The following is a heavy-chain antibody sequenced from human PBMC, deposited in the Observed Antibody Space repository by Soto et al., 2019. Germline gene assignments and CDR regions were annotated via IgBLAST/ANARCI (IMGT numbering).Heavy chain of an antibody. CDR1: GGFISGHY. CDR3: ARVGSSGWSPDY. CDR2: IFYSGST. V-gene: IGHV4-59*11. Sequence: LSLTCSVSGGFISGHYWTWIRQSPGKGLEWIGYIFYSGSTNYNPSLKSRVTISVDTSKNQFSLKLSSVTAADTAVYYCARVGSSGWSPDYWGRGTLVTVSS. J-gene: IGHJ4*02. D-gene: IGHD6-19*01.